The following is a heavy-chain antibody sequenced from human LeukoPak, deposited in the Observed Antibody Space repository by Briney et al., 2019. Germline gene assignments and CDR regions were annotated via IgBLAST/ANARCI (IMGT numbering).Heavy chain of an antibody. Sequence: ASETLSLTCTVSGDSIFSSSYYWGWIRQPPGKGLEWIGSIYYSGSTYYNPSLKSRVTIPVDTSKNQFSLKLSSVTAADTAVYYCARDYYGSGSPWGYWGQGTLVTVSS. CDR1: GDSIFSSSYY. CDR3: ARDYYGSGSPWGY. V-gene: IGHV4-39*07. D-gene: IGHD3-10*01. J-gene: IGHJ4*02. CDR2: IYYSGST.